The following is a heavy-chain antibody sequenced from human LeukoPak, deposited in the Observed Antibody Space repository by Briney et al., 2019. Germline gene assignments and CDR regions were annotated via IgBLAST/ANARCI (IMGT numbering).Heavy chain of an antibody. D-gene: IGHD3-9*01. CDR3: AKDFVGYDITLLVDY. CDR1: GFSFSDYS. Sequence: GGSLRLSCAAAGFSFSDYSMNWVRQAPGKGLEWVSSISHSGSYIYDADSVKGRFTISRDNAKNLLFLQMNSLRAEDTAVYYCAKDFVGYDITLLVDYWGQGTLVTVSS. V-gene: IGHV3-21*01. J-gene: IGHJ4*02. CDR2: ISHSGSYI.